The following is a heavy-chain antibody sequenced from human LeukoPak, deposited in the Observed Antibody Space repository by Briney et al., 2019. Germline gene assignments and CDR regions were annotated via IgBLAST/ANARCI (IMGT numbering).Heavy chain of an antibody. CDR1: GFTFSSYA. V-gene: IGHV3-23*01. Sequence: GGSLRLSCAASGFTFSSYAMSWVRRAPGKGLEWVSAISGSGGSTYYADSVKGRFTISRDNSKNTLYLQMNSLRAEDTAVYYYANLFARGTYYDSSGHPYLFDYMNVWGKGTTVTVSS. J-gene: IGHJ6*03. D-gene: IGHD3-22*01. CDR2: ISGSGGST. CDR3: ANLFARGTYYDSSGHPYLFDYMNV.